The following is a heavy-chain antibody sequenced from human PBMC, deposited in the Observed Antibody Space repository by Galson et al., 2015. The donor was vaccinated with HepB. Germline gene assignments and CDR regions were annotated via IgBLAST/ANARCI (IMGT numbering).Heavy chain of an antibody. Sequence: TLSLTCTVSGDSISSSSYYWGWIRQPPGKGLEWIGEINHSGSTNYNPSLKSRVTISVDTSKNQFSLKLSSVTAADTAVYYCARRNKSPYDFWGGYLPYYFDFWGQGTLVTVSS. CDR2: INHSGST. V-gene: IGHV4-39*07. CDR1: GDSISSSSYY. J-gene: IGHJ4*02. D-gene: IGHD3-3*01. CDR3: ARRNKSPYDFWGGYLPYYFDF.